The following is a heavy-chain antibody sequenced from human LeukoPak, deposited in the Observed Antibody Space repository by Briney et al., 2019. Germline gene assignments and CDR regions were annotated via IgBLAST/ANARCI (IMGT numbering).Heavy chain of an antibody. CDR2: ISGSGGST. CDR3: ARDRGSGYGY. J-gene: IGHJ4*02. CDR1: GFTFGSYA. Sequence: GGSLRLSCAASGFTFGSYAMSWVRQAPGKGLEWVSAISGSGGSTYYADSVKGRFTISRDNSKNTLYLQMNSLRAGDTAVYYCARDRGSGYGYWGQGTLVTVSS. V-gene: IGHV3-23*01. D-gene: IGHD5-12*01.